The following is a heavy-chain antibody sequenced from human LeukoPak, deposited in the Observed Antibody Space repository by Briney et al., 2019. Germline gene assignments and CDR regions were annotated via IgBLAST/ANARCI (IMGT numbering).Heavy chain of an antibody. Sequence: GGSLRPSCAASGFTVSSNYMSWVRQAPGKGLEWVSVIYSGGSTYYADSVKGRFTISRDNSKNTLYLQMNSLRAEDTAVYYCARVDDSSGYEYDYWGQGTLVTVSS. V-gene: IGHV3-53*01. CDR1: GFTVSSNY. CDR3: ARVDDSSGYEYDY. J-gene: IGHJ4*02. CDR2: IYSGGST. D-gene: IGHD3-22*01.